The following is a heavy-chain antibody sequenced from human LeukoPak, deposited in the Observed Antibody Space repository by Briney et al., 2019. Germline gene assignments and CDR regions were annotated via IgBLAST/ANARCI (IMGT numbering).Heavy chain of an antibody. CDR3: ARDGKKQLVPSWYFDL. CDR1: GGSISSYD. J-gene: IGHJ2*01. V-gene: IGHV4-4*07. D-gene: IGHD6-6*01. CDR2: IYTSGST. Sequence: PSETLSLTCTVSGGSISSYDWRWIRQPPGKGLEWIGRIYTSGSTNYNPSLESRVTMSVDTSKNQSSQKLSSVTAADTAVYYCARDGKKQLVPSWYFDLWGRGTLVTVSS.